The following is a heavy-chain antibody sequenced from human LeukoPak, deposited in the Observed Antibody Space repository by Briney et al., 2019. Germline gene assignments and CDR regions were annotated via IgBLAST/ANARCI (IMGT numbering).Heavy chain of an antibody. CDR1: GGTFSSYA. V-gene: IGHV1-69*13. CDR2: IIPIFGTA. CDR3: ARDYLTTPYYYYGMDV. Sequence: ASVKVSCKASGGTFSSYAISWVRQAPGQGLEWMGGIIPIFGTANYAQKFQGRVTITADESTSTAYMELSSLRSEDTAVYYCARDYLTTPYYYYGMDVWGQGTTVIVSS. D-gene: IGHD4/OR15-4a*01. J-gene: IGHJ6*02.